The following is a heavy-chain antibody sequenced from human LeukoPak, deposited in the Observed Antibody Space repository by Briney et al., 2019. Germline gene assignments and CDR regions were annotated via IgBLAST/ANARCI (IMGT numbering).Heavy chain of an antibody. Sequence: PSETLSLTCTVSGGSISSYYWSWIRQPPGKGLEWIGYIYYSGSTNYNPSLKSRVTISVDTSKNQFSLKLSSVTAADTAVYYCASPDLRAGYYYYYMGVWGKGTTVTVSS. CDR3: ASPDLRAGYYYYYMGV. CDR2: IYYSGST. CDR1: GGSISSYY. J-gene: IGHJ6*03. D-gene: IGHD3-3*01. V-gene: IGHV4-59*08.